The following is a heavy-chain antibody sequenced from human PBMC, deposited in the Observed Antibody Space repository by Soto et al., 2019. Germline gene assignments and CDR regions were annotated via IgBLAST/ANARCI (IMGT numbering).Heavy chain of an antibody. D-gene: IGHD3-22*01. J-gene: IGHJ4*02. CDR1: GGSISSYY. CDR2: IYYSGST. CDR3: ARDAGDNSSGYYRLYYFDY. V-gene: IGHV4-59*01. Sequence: SETLSLTCTVSGGSISSYYWSWIRQPPGKGLEWIGYIYYSGSTNYNPSLKSRVTISVDTSKNQFSLKLSSVTAAGTAVYYCARDAGDNSSGYYRLYYFDYWGQGTLVTVSS.